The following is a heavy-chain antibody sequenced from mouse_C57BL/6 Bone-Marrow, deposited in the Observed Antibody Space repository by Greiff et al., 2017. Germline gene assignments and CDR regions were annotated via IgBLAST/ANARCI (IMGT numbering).Heavy chain of an antibody. V-gene: IGHV8-8*01. CDR3: ARGTYYYDSSRFDY. J-gene: IGHJ2*01. CDR2: IWWDDDK. Sequence: QVTLKESGPGILQPSQTLSLTCSFSGFSLSTFGMGVGWIRQPSGKGLEWLAHIWWDDDKYYKPALKIRLTISKDTSKNQVFLKIAHVDTADTATYYCARGTYYYDSSRFDYWGQGTTLTVSS. D-gene: IGHD1-1*01. CDR1: GFSLSTFGMG.